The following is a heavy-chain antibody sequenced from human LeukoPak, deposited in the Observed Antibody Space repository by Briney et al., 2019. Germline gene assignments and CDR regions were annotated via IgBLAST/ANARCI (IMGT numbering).Heavy chain of an antibody. CDR1: GYSFTNYW. J-gene: IGHJ4*02. CDR2: IYPDNSDT. Sequence: GESLNISCKASGYSFTNYWIGWVRQMPGKGLEWMGIIYPDNSDTRYSPSFQGQVTISADKSISTAYLQWSSLKASDTAMYYCARSIYGSGTTIDYWGQGTLVTVSS. V-gene: IGHV5-51*01. D-gene: IGHD3-10*01. CDR3: ARSIYGSGTTIDY.